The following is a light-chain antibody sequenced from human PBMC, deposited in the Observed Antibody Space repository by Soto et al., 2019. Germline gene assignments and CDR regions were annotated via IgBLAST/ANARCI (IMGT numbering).Light chain of an antibody. Sequence: QSVLTQPASVSGSPGQSITISCTGTNSDDGGYHYVSWYQQHPGKAPKLMIYDVTNRPSGVSNRFAGSRSGNTASLTISGLQAEDEADYYCSSYTSGSTYVFGPGTKVTVL. V-gene: IGLV2-14*01. CDR2: DVT. J-gene: IGLJ1*01. CDR1: NSDDGGYHY. CDR3: SSYTSGSTYV.